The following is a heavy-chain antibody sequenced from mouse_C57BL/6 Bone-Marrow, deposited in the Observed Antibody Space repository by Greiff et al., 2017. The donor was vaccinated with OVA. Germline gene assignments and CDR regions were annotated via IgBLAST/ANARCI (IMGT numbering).Heavy chain of an antibody. CDR1: GYTFTSYG. D-gene: IGHD1-1*01. J-gene: IGHJ3*01. CDR2: IYPRSGNT. V-gene: IGHV1-81*01. CDR3: ARAGSSPWFAY. Sequence: VKLMESGAELARPGASVKLSCKASGYTFTSYGISWVKQRTGQGLEWIGEIYPRSGNTYYNEKFKGKATLTADKSSSTAYMELRSLTSEDSAVYYCARAGSSPWFAYWGQGTLVTVSA.